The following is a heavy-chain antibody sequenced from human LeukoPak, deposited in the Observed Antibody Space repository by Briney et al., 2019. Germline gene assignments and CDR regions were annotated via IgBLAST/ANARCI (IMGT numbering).Heavy chain of an antibody. D-gene: IGHD3-9*01. V-gene: IGHV1-2*02. CDR3: AREGPVLRYFDWLLPPFDY. CDR2: INPNSGGT. Sequence: ASVKVSCKASGYTFTGYYMHWVRQAPGQGLEWMGWINPNSGGTNYAQKFQGRVTMTRDTSISTAYMELSRLRSDDTAVYYCAREGPVLRYFDWLLPPFDYWGQGTLVTVSS. J-gene: IGHJ4*02. CDR1: GYTFTGYY.